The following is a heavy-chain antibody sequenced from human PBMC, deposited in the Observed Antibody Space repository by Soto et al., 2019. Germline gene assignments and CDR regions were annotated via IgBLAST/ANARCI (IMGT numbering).Heavy chain of an antibody. Sequence: SETLSLTCTVSGGSISSSSYYWGWIRQPPGKWLEWIGSIYYSGSTYYNPSLKSRVTISVDTSKNQFSLKLSSVTAADTAVYYCAREYGSGSYFYYYYGMDVWGQGTTVTVSS. J-gene: IGHJ6*02. CDR3: AREYGSGSYFYYYYGMDV. V-gene: IGHV4-39*02. D-gene: IGHD3-10*01. CDR2: IYYSGST. CDR1: GGSISSSSYY.